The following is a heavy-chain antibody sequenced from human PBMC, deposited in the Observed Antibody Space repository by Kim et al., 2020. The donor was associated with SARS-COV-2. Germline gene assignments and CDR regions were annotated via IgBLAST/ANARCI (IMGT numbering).Heavy chain of an antibody. CDR1: GGSISNYY. Sequence: SETLSLTCTVSGGSISNYYWSWIRQPPGTGLEWIGYISYSGSTNYNPSLKSRVTISIDTSKNQFSLKLSSVTAADTAVYYCARGGKVGLTRHFDYWGQGTLVTVSS. CDR2: ISYSGST. CDR3: ARGGKVGLTRHFDY. D-gene: IGHD3-16*01. J-gene: IGHJ4*02. V-gene: IGHV4-59*01.